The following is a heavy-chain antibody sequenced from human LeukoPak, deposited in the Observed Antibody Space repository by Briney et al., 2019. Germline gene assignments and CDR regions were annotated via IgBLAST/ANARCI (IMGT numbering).Heavy chain of an antibody. V-gene: IGHV4-39*07. Sequence: PSETLSLTCTVSGGSISSTSYYWGWIRQPPGKGLEWIGSISYSGTTYYNPSLKSRVTISVDTSKNQFSLKLSSVTAADTAVYYCASGGDYYYMDVWGKGTTVTVSS. CDR1: GGSISSTSYY. J-gene: IGHJ6*03. CDR2: ISYSGTT. CDR3: ASGGDYYYMDV. D-gene: IGHD3-10*01.